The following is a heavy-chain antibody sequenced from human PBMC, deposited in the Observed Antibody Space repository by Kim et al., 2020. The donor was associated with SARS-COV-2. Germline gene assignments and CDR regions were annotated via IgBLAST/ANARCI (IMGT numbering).Heavy chain of an antibody. Sequence: KGRFTISRDNSKNTLYLQMNSLRAEDTAVYYCARDQGDIVVVVAAGEVDYWGQGTLVTVSS. D-gene: IGHD2-15*01. CDR3: ARDQGDIVVVVAAGEVDY. J-gene: IGHJ4*02. V-gene: IGHV3-30*07.